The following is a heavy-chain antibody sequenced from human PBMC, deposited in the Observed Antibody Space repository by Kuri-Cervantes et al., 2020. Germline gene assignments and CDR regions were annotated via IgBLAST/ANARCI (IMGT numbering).Heavy chain of an antibody. CDR2: IKSKTDGGTT. D-gene: IGHD3-16*02. Sequence: GESLKISCAASGFTFSNAWMSWVRQAPGKGLEWVGRIKSKTDGGTTDYAAPVKGRFTISRDDSKNTLYLQMNSLKTEDTAVYYCTTRSGLGELSDEWDWFDPWGQRTLVTVSS. J-gene: IGHJ5*02. CDR3: TTRSGLGELSDEWDWFDP. CDR1: GFTFSNAW. V-gene: IGHV3-15*01.